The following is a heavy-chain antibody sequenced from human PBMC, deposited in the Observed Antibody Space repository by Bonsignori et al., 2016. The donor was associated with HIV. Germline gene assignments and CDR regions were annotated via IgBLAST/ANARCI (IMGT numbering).Heavy chain of an antibody. Sequence: GGSLRLSCAASGFTVSSNYMSWVRQAPGKGLEWVSVIYSGGSTYYADSVKGRFTISRDNSKNTLYLQMNSLRAEDTAVYYCEISSGQPYYYYYYMDVWGKGTTVTVSS. CDR1: GFTVSSNY. CDR3: EISSGQPYYYYYYMDV. J-gene: IGHJ6*03. D-gene: IGHD6-19*01. V-gene: IGHV3-66*01. CDR2: IYSGGST.